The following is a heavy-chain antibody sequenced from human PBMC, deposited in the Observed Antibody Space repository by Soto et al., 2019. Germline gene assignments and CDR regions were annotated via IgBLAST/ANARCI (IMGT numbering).Heavy chain of an antibody. V-gene: IGHV1-69*19. Sequence: QVQLVQSGAEMKKPGSSVKVSCQSSGGTFNTYAMNWVRQAPGQGPEWMGVISPMFGAANYAPKFQGRVTITADESTGTSYMQLSSLTSEDTALYFCAREGQVHTPAFVYWGQGTLVTVSS. CDR2: ISPMFGAA. J-gene: IGHJ4*02. D-gene: IGHD3-10*01. CDR3: AREGQVHTPAFVY. CDR1: GGTFNTYA.